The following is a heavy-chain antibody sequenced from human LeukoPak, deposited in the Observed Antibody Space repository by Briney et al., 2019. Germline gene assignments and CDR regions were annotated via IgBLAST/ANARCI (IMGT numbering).Heavy chain of an antibody. V-gene: IGHV4-39*01. J-gene: IGHJ4*02. D-gene: IGHD1-26*01. CDR3: ARWDYYFEY. CDR2: IYYSGST. CDR1: GGSISSSSYY. Sequence: SETLSLTCTVSGGSISSSSYYWGWIRQPPGKGLEWIGSIYYSGSTYYNPSLKSRVTISVDTSKNQFSLKLSSVTAADTAVYYCARWDYYFEYWGQGTLVPVSS.